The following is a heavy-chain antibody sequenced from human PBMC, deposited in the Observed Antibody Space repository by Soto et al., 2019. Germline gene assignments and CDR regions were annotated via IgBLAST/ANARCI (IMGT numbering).Heavy chain of an antibody. J-gene: IGHJ4*02. CDR1: GGTFSSYA. V-gene: IGHV1-69*12. D-gene: IGHD2-15*01. CDR3: ARGQPDIVVVVAATLDY. Sequence: QVQLVQSGAEVKKPGSSVKVSCKASGGTFSSYAISWVRQAPGQGLEWMGGIIPIFGTANYAQKFQGRVTLTADEATSTVYRELSSLRSEDTAVYYCARGQPDIVVVVAATLDYWGQGTLVTVSS. CDR2: IIPIFGTA.